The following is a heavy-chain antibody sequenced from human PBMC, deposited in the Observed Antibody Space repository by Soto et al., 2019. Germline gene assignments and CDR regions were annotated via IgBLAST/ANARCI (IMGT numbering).Heavy chain of an antibody. CDR3: ARNYDFWSGYYRLGAGVVGYYYYGMDV. CDR1: GYTFTSYD. Sequence: ASVKVSCKASGYTFTSYDINWVRQATGQGLGWMGWMNPNSGNTGYAQKFQGRVTMTRNTSISTAYMELSSLRSEDTAVYYCARNYDFWSGYYRLGAGVVGYYYYGMDVWGQGTTVTVS. J-gene: IGHJ6*02. CDR2: MNPNSGNT. D-gene: IGHD3-3*01. V-gene: IGHV1-8*01.